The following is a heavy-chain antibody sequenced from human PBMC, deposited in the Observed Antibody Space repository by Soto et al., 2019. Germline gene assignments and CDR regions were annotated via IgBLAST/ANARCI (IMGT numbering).Heavy chain of an antibody. J-gene: IGHJ5*02. CDR2: ISAYNGNA. D-gene: IGHD6-6*01. CDR3: ARDSVVAARLGPEPPNWFDP. Sequence: ASVKVSCKASGYTFTSYGISWVRQAPGQGLEWMGWISAYNGNANYAQKLQGRVTVTTDTSTSTAYMELRSLRSDDTAVYYCARDSVVAARLGPEPPNWFDPWGQGTLVTAPQ. V-gene: IGHV1-18*04. CDR1: GYTFTSYG.